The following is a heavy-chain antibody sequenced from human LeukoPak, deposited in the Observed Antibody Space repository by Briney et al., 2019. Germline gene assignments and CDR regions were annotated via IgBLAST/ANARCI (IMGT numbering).Heavy chain of an antibody. CDR1: GGSISSYY. D-gene: IGHD3-10*01. CDR3: ARVPGLLWFGESPGAFDI. J-gene: IGHJ3*02. CDR2: IYYSGST. Sequence: SETLSLTCTVSGGSISSYYWSWIRQPPGKGLEWIGYIYYSGSTNYNPSLKSRVTILVDTSKNQFSLKLSSVTAADTAVYYCARVPGLLWFGESPGAFDIWGQGTMVTVSS. V-gene: IGHV4-59*01.